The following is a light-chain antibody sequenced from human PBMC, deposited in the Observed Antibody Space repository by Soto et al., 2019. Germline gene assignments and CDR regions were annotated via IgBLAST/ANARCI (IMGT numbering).Light chain of an antibody. CDR3: SSYTSSSTLAYV. Sequence: QSGLTQTPSASGTPGHRVTISCSGGSSDIGTNTVNWYQHLPGTAPKLLIYGDNQLPSGVSNRFSGSKSGNTASLTISGLQAEDEGHYYCSSYTSSSTLAYVFGTGTKVTVL. V-gene: IGLV1-44*01. CDR1: SSDIGTNT. J-gene: IGLJ1*01. CDR2: GDN.